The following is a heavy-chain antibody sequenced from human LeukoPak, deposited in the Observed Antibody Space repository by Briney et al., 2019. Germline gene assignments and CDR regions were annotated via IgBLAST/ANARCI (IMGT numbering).Heavy chain of an antibody. V-gene: IGHV3-30*04. Sequence: PGGSLRLSCAASGFTFSSYAMHWVRQAPGKGLEWVAVISYDGSNKYYADSAKGRFTISRDNSKNTLYLQMNSLRAEDTAVYYCVGRGFGELIFFDYWGQGTLVTVSS. CDR1: GFTFSSYA. J-gene: IGHJ4*02. D-gene: IGHD3-10*01. CDR2: ISYDGSNK. CDR3: VGRGFGELIFFDY.